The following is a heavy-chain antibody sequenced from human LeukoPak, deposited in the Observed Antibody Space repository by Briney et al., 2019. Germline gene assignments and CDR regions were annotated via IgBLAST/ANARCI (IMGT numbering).Heavy chain of an antibody. Sequence: GGSLRLSCAASGFTFGSYAMHWVRQAPGKGLEWVAVISYGGSNKYYADSVKGRFTISRDNSKNTLYLQMGSLRAEDMAVYYCARDRSGMAVAGPIFDYWGQGTLVTVSS. V-gene: IGHV3-30*14. CDR2: ISYGGSNK. CDR3: ARDRSGMAVAGPIFDY. J-gene: IGHJ4*02. D-gene: IGHD6-19*01. CDR1: GFTFGSYA.